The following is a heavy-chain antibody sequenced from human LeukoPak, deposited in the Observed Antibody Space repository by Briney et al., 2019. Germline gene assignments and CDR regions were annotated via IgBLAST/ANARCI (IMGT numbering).Heavy chain of an antibody. Sequence: ASVKVSCKASGYTFTSYGISWVRQAPGQGLEWMGWISAYNDNTNYAQKLQGRVTMTTDTSTSTAYMELRSLRSDDTAVYYCTYSTHSGMGFDYWGQGTLVTVSS. CDR3: TYSTHSGMGFDY. V-gene: IGHV1-18*01. D-gene: IGHD2-15*01. J-gene: IGHJ4*02. CDR1: GYTFTSYG. CDR2: ISAYNDNT.